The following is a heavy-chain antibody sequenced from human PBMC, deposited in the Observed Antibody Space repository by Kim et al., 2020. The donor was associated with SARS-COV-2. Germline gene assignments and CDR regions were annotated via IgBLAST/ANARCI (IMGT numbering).Heavy chain of an antibody. J-gene: IGHJ4*02. Sequence: GGSLRLSCAASGFTFSSYEMNWVRQAPGKGLEWVSYISSSGSTIYYADSVKGRFTISRDNAKNSLYLQMNSLRAEDTAVYYCARVYSGSPGGYWGQGTLVTVSS. CDR3: ARVYSGSPGGY. CDR1: GFTFSSYE. D-gene: IGHD1-26*01. V-gene: IGHV3-48*03. CDR2: ISSSGSTI.